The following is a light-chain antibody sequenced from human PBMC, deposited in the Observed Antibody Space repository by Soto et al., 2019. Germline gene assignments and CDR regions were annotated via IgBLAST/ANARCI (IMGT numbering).Light chain of an antibody. V-gene: IGLV1-44*01. CDR2: TTN. J-gene: IGLJ1*01. CDR1: SSNIGTSS. Sequence: VLTQPHSASGTPGQRVTISCSGSSSNIGTSSVHWFQQLPGTAPKLLISTTNQRPSGVPERFSGSKSGTSASLAISGLQSEDEADYYCAACDDSLNGYVFGTGTKVTVL. CDR3: AACDDSLNGYV.